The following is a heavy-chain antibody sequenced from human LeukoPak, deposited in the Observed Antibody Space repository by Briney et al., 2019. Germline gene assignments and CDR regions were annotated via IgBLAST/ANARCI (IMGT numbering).Heavy chain of an antibody. J-gene: IGHJ3*02. Sequence: SETLSLTCTVSGGSISSYYWSWIRQPPGKGLEWIGYIYYSGSTSYNPSLKSRVTISVDTSKNHFSLKLSSVTAADTAVYYCARAPNYSDSSGYYLGTLDIWGQGTMVTVSS. CDR2: IYYSGST. CDR3: ARAPNYSDSSGYYLGTLDI. CDR1: GGSISSYY. V-gene: IGHV4-59*12. D-gene: IGHD3-22*01.